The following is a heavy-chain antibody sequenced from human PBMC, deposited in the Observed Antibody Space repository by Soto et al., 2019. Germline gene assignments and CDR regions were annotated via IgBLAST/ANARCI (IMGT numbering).Heavy chain of an antibody. CDR3: AKRMVYARGYYYYGMDV. CDR1: GFTFSSYA. J-gene: IGHJ6*02. V-gene: IGHV3-23*01. Sequence: EVQLLESGGGLVQPGGSLRLSCAASGFTFSSYAMSWVRQAPGKGLEWVSAISGSGGSTYYADSVKGRFTISRDNSKNTLYLQMNSLRAEDTAVYYCAKRMVYARGYYYYGMDVWGQGTTVTVSS. CDR2: ISGSGGST. D-gene: IGHD2-8*01.